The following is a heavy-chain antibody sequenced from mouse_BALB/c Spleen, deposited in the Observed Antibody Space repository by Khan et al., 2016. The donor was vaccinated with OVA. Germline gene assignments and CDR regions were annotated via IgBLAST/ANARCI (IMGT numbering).Heavy chain of an antibody. D-gene: IGHD1-3*01. Sequence: QVQLKESGPGLVAPSQTLSITCTVSGFSISNYGVHWVRQPPGKGLAWLGVIWAGGSTNHNSALMSRLSISKDNSKNQVFLKMNSLQTDDTTMYYWARAFYNGAWFAYWGLGTLVTVSA. V-gene: IGHV2-9*02. CDR2: IWAGGST. CDR1: GFSISNYG. J-gene: IGHJ3*01. CDR3: ARAFYNGAWFAY.